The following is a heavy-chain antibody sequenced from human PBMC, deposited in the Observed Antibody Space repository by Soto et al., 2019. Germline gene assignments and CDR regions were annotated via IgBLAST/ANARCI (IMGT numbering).Heavy chain of an antibody. CDR1: GGSISSYY. D-gene: IGHD6-13*01. J-gene: IGHJ5*02. CDR3: ARTIAAAERSWLDP. V-gene: IGHV4-59*01. Sequence: SSETLSLTCTVSGGSISSYYWSWIRQPPGKGLEWIGYIYYSGSTKYNPSLKSRATILVDTSKNQFSLKLTSVTAADTAVYYCARTIAAAERSWLDPWGQGTLVTVSS. CDR2: IYYSGST.